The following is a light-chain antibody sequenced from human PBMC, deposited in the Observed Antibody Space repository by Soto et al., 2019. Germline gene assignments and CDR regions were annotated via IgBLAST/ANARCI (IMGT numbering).Light chain of an antibody. CDR2: GAS. CDR3: HQYDSWT. J-gene: IGKJ1*01. CDR1: QSVSSD. Sequence: EIVMTQSPATLSVSPGESATLSCRASQSVSSDLAWYQQKPGQAPRLLIYGASSRATGIPDRFSGSGSGTDLTLTISRLEPEDFAVYYCHQYDSWTFGQGTKVDIK. V-gene: IGKV3D-15*01.